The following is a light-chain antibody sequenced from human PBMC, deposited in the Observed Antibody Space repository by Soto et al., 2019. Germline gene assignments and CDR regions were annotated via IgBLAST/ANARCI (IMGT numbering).Light chain of an antibody. Sequence: EIVMTQSPATLSVSPGERATLSCRASQSVSSNLAGYQQKPGQAPRLLIYGASTRATGIPARFSGSGSGTEFTLTISSLQSEDFAVYYCQQYNNWPGTFGQGTKVEI. V-gene: IGKV3-15*01. CDR3: QQYNNWPGT. CDR2: GAS. J-gene: IGKJ1*01. CDR1: QSVSSN.